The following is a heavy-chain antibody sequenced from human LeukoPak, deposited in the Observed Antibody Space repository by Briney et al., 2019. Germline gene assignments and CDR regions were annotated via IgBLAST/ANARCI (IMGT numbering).Heavy chain of an antibody. Sequence: SVKVSCKASGGTFSSYAISWVRQAPGQGLEWMGGIIPIFGTANYAQKFQGRVTITTDESTSTAYMELSSLRSEDTAVYYCARDRGSGRHYYYYMDVWGKGTTVTVSS. CDR1: GGTFSSYA. V-gene: IGHV1-69*05. CDR3: ARDRGSGRHYYYYMDV. CDR2: IIPIFGTA. D-gene: IGHD3-10*01. J-gene: IGHJ6*03.